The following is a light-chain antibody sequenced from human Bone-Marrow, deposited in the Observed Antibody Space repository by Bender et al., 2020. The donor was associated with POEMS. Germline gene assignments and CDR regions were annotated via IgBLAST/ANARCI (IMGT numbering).Light chain of an antibody. V-gene: IGLV3-25*02. CDR1: ALPRQF. CDR2: KDV. CDR3: HVWDSTVDHV. Sequence: SSDLTQPPSVSVSPGQTARIACSGDALPRQFTYWFQQKPGQAPVLVIYKDVERPSGIPERFGGSNSGNTSTLTISRVEAGDEADYYCHVWDSTVDHVFGTGTTVTVL. J-gene: IGLJ1*01.